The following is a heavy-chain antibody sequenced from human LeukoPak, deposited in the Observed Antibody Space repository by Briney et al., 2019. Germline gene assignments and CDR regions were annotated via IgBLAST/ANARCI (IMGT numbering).Heavy chain of an antibody. CDR2: IYYSGST. CDR1: GGSISSSSYY. Sequence: KPSETLSLTCTVSGGSISSSSYYWGWIRQPPGKGLEWIGRIYYSGSTYYNPSLKSRVTISVDTSKNQFSLKLSSVTAADTAVYYCARRFPYSSSWLYFDYWGQGTLVTVSS. V-gene: IGHV4-39*01. CDR3: ARRFPYSSSWLYFDY. D-gene: IGHD6-13*01. J-gene: IGHJ4*02.